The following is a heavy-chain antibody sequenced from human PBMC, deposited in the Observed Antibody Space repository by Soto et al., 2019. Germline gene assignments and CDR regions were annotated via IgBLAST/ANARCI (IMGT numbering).Heavy chain of an antibody. CDR3: ARDPGGLWCGGEGWFDP. Sequence: QVQLVQSGAEVKKPGSSVKVSCKASGGTFSSYAISWVRQAPGQGLEWMGGIIPIFGTANYAQKFQGRVTITGDESTSTAYMELSSLRSEDTAVYYCARDPGGLWCGGEGWFDPWGQGTLVTVSS. CDR1: GGTFSSYA. CDR2: IIPIFGTA. V-gene: IGHV1-69*01. D-gene: IGHD3-10*01. J-gene: IGHJ5*02.